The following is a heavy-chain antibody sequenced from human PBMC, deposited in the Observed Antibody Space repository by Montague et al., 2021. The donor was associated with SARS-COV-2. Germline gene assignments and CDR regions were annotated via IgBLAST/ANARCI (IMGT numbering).Heavy chain of an antibody. D-gene: IGHD3-10*01. CDR2: TYYSGTT. Sequence: SETLSLTCTVSSGSISSSDYWGWIRQPPGKGLEWIGSTYYSGTTYYNLSLKSRVTISVDTSKKQFSLRLHSVTAADTGVYYCARYKGRRFEVGKLLWFGECNFDIWGQGTMVTVSS. CDR3: ARYKGRRFEVGKLLWFGECNFDI. V-gene: IGHV4-39*01. CDR1: SGSISSSDY. J-gene: IGHJ3*02.